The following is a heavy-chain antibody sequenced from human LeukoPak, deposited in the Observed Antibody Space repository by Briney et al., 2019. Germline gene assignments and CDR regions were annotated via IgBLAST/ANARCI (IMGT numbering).Heavy chain of an antibody. J-gene: IGHJ4*02. CDR1: GYTFTDYY. CDR2: INAKSGDT. CDR3: ARQNTGQLDY. V-gene: IGHV1-2*02. Sequence: ASVKVSCKASGYTFTDYYMHWVRQAPGQGLEWMGWINAKSGDTKYAQKFQARVAITRDTSITTTYMEVSRLSSDDTAVYYCARQNTGQLDYWGQGTLVTVSS. D-gene: IGHD2-8*02.